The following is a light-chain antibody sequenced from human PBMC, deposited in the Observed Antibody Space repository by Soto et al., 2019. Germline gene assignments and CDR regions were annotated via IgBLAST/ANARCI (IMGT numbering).Light chain of an antibody. CDR2: EVS. V-gene: IGLV2-14*01. CDR1: SSDVGFYKY. CDR3: NSYTSSSTLDV. J-gene: IGLJ1*01. Sequence: QSALTQPASVSGFPGQSITISCTGTSSDVGFYKYVSWYQQHPGKAPKLMIYEVSNRPSGVSNRFSGSKSSNTASLTISGLQAEDEADYYCNSYTSSSTLDVFGTGTKLTVL.